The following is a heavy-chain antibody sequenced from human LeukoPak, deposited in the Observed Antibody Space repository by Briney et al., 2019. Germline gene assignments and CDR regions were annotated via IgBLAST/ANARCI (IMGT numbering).Heavy chain of an antibody. V-gene: IGHV3-23*01. CDR2: ISGSGGST. D-gene: IGHD4-17*01. J-gene: IGHJ4*02. CDR3: AKDNGDYLDY. Sequence: GGSLRLSCTASGFTFSNYAMSWVRQAPGKGLEWVSAISGSGGSTYYADSVKGRFTISRDNSKNTLYLQMNSLRAEDTAVYYCAKDNGDYLDYWGQGTLVTVSS. CDR1: GFTFSNYA.